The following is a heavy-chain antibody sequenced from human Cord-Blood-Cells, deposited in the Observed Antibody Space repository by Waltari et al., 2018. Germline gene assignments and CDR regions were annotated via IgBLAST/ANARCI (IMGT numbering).Heavy chain of an antibody. CDR2: INTNSGGT. D-gene: IGHD3-10*01. CDR3: ARDPDYYGSGSLPSDDAFDI. Sequence: QVQLVQSGAEVKKPGASVKVSCKASGYTFTGYYMHWVRQAPVHGLEWMGWINTNSGGTNYAQKSQGRVTMTRDTSISTAYMELSRLRSDDTAVYYCARDPDYYGSGSLPSDDAFDIWGQGTMVTVSS. J-gene: IGHJ3*02. V-gene: IGHV1-2*02. CDR1: GYTFTGYY.